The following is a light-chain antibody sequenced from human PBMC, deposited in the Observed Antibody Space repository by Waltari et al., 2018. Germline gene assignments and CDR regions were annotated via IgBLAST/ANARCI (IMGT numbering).Light chain of an antibody. Sequence: QSALTQPRSVSGSPGQSVTISCTGTSSDVGGYNYVSWYQQDPGKAPKLMIYDINKRRSGVPDRISGSKSGNTASLTISWVQAEDEAGYYCCSYGGPNTCWVFGGGTKLTVL. J-gene: IGLJ3*02. CDR2: DIN. CDR1: SSDVGGYNY. CDR3: CSYGGPNTCWV. V-gene: IGLV2-11*01.